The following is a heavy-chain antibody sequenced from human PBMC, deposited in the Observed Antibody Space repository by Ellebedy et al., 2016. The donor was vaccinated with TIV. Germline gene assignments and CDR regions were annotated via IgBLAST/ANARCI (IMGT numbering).Heavy chain of an antibody. V-gene: IGHV3-7*04. D-gene: IGHD6-13*01. CDR2: INQDGSKI. J-gene: IGHJ4*02. Sequence: GESLKISCAASGFNSSPYAMHWVRQAPGEGLEWVANINQDGSKIYYVDSVKGRFTISRDNAKNSLYLQMNSLRAEDTALYYCVRAVAAAGSYWGQGTLVTVSS. CDR3: VRAVAAAGSY. CDR1: GFNSSPYA.